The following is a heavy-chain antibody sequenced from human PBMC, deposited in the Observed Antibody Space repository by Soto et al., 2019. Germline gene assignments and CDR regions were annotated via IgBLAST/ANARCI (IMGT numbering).Heavy chain of an antibody. V-gene: IGHV4-31*03. Sequence: SETLSLTCTVSGGSISSGGYYWSWIRQHPGKGLEWIGYIYYSGSTYYNQSLKSRVTISVDTSKNQFSLKLSSVTAADTSVYYCARCYDILTGSLGYYMDVWGKGTTVTVSS. CDR3: ARCYDILTGSLGYYMDV. J-gene: IGHJ6*03. CDR2: IYYSGST. CDR1: GGSISSGGYY. D-gene: IGHD3-9*01.